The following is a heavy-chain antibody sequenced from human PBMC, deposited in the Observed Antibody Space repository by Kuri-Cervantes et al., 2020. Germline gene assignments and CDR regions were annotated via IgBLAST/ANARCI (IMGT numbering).Heavy chain of an antibody. CDR2: INWNGGST. CDR3: AKDRGITYGMDV. CDR1: GFTFDDYG. D-gene: IGHD3-3*01. J-gene: IGHJ6*02. V-gene: IGHV3-20*04. Sequence: GGSLRLSCAAFGFTFDDYGMSWVRQAPGKGLEWVSGINWNGGSTGYADSVKGRFTISRDNAKNSLYLQMNSLRAEDTALYYCAKDRGITYGMDVWGQGTTVTVSS.